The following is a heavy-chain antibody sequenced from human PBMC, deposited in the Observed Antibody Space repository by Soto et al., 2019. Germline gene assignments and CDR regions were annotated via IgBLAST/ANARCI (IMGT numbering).Heavy chain of an antibody. V-gene: IGHV3-74*01. CDR1: GFTFSSYW. CDR2: INSDGSST. CDR3: ARPLTTVTTYVDY. Sequence: EVPLVESGGGLVQPGGSLRLSCAASGFTFSSYWMHWVRQAPGKGLVWVSRINSDGSSTSYADSVKGRFTTSRDNAKNTLYLQMNSLRVEDTAVYYCARPLTTVTTYVDYWGQGTLVTVSS. J-gene: IGHJ4*02. D-gene: IGHD4-17*01.